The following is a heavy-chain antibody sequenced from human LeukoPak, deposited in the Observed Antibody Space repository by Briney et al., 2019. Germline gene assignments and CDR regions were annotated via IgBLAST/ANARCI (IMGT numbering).Heavy chain of an antibody. CDR1: GYTFTSYG. Sequence: ASVKVSCKASGYTFTSYGISWVRQAPGQGLEWMGWISAYNGNTNYAQKLQGRVTMTTDTSTSTAYMELRSLRSDDTAVYYCARDFSLTNPKPIDYWGQGTLVTVSS. D-gene: IGHD1-1*01. V-gene: IGHV1-18*01. CDR3: ARDFSLTNPKPIDY. J-gene: IGHJ4*02. CDR2: ISAYNGNT.